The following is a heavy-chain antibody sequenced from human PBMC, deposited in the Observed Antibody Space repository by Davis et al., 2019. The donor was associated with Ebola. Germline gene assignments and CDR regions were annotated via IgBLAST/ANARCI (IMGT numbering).Heavy chain of an antibody. CDR1: GGSISSYY. Sequence: MPSETLSLTCTVSGGSISSYYWSWIRQPPGKGLEWIGSICYSGSTYYNPSLKSRVTISVDTSKNQFSLKLSSVTAADTAVYYCARSYYGSGSYLSFDYWGQGTLVTVSS. CDR2: ICYSGST. V-gene: IGHV4-59*05. D-gene: IGHD3-10*01. J-gene: IGHJ4*02. CDR3: ARSYYGSGSYLSFDY.